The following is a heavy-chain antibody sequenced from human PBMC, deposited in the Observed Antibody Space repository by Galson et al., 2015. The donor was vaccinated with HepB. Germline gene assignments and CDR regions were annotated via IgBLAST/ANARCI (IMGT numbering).Heavy chain of an antibody. D-gene: IGHD2-15*01. Sequence: SLRLSCAGSGFTFRDYGMNWIRQAPGKGLEWIGFISSKTYGETAEYAASVKGSFSISRDESKSIAYLQMNALTTEDTDDYYCTRDLCSDGDCYCDYWGQGTLVTVSS. CDR3: TRDLCSDGDCYCDY. V-gene: IGHV3-49*03. CDR1: GFTFRDYG. J-gene: IGHJ4*02. CDR2: ISSKTYGETA.